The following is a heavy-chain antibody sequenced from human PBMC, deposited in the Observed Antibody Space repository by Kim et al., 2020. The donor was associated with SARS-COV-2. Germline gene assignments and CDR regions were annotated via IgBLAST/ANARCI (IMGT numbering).Heavy chain of an antibody. V-gene: IGHV4-34*01. CDR1: GGSFSGYY. CDR2: IYHSFTT. Sequence: SDTLSLTCAVYGGSFSGYYWSWIRQPPGKGLEWIGEIYHSFTTKYNPSLKRRVTIPLDTAKNKFSLKLCSVTAADTALYFCGRPRLHCPRSFCDWF. D-gene: IGHD6-13*01. CDR3: GRPRLHCPRSFCDWF. J-gene: IGHJ5*01.